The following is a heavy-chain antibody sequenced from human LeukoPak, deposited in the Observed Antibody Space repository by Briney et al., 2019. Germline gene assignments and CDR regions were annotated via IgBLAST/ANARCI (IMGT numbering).Heavy chain of an antibody. V-gene: IGHV4-30-4*08. CDR2: IYYSGST. CDR1: GGSISSGDYY. D-gene: IGHD6-13*01. CDR3: ARGSIAAAGVHNWFDP. Sequence: SETLSLTCTVSGGSISSGDYYWSWIRQPPGKGLEWIGYIYYSGSTYYNPSLKSRVTISVDTSKNQFSLKLSSVTAADTAVYYCARGSIAAAGVHNWFDPWGQGTLVTVSS. J-gene: IGHJ5*02.